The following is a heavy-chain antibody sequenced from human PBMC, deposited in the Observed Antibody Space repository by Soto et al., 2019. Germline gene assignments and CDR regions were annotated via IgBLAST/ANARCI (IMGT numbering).Heavy chain of an antibody. J-gene: IGHJ4*02. CDR2: IYWDDDK. Sequence: QITLKESGPTLVKPTQTLTLTCTFSGFSLSTSGVGVGWIRQPPGKALEWLALIYWDDDKRYSPSLKSRLTIPKDPSKTQVVLTMTNRDTVDTATYYCAHISGPYFDYWGQGTLVTVSS. CDR1: GFSLSTSGVG. CDR3: AHISGPYFDY. V-gene: IGHV2-5*02. D-gene: IGHD3-10*01.